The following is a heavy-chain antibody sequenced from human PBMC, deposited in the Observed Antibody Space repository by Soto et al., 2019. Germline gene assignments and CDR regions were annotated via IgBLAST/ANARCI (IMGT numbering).Heavy chain of an antibody. Sequence: QVQLVESGGGLVKPGGSLRLSCAASGFTFSDYYMNWIRQAPGKGLEWVSYISSSGTTIYYADSVKGRFTISRDNAKNSLFLQMNSLRAEDTALYYCARVHSIFYGMDVWGQGTTVTVSS. CDR3: ARVHSIFYGMDV. CDR2: ISSSGTTI. V-gene: IGHV3-11*01. CDR1: GFTFSDYY. D-gene: IGHD2-21*01. J-gene: IGHJ6*02.